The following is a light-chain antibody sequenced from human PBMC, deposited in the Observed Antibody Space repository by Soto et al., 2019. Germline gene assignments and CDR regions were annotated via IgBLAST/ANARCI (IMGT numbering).Light chain of an antibody. V-gene: IGKV3-20*01. Sequence: EIVLTQSPGTLSLSPGERATLSCRASQSVTSNYLAWYQQKPGQAPRFLMYGASSRATGIPDRFSGSGSGTDFTLTISRLEPEDFAVYYCQQYGSSPTTFGHGTKVEIK. CDR2: GAS. CDR1: QSVTSNY. CDR3: QQYGSSPTT. J-gene: IGKJ1*01.